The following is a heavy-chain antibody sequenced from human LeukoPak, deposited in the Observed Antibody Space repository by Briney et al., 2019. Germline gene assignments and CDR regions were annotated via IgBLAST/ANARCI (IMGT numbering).Heavy chain of an antibody. Sequence: GSSVKVSCKASGGTFSSYAISWVRQAPGQGLEWMGGIIPIFGTANYAQKFQGRVTITADKSTSTAYMELSSLRSEDTAVYYCARGFKKTMIVPNNWFDPWGQGTLVTVSS. D-gene: IGHD3-22*01. CDR3: ARGFKKTMIVPNNWFDP. CDR2: IIPIFGTA. CDR1: GGTFSSYA. J-gene: IGHJ5*02. V-gene: IGHV1-69*06.